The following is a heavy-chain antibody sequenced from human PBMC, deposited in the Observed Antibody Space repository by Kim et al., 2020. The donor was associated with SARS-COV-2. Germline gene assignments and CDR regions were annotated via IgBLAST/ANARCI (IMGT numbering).Heavy chain of an antibody. Sequence: SETLSLTCTVSGYSISSGYYWGWIRQPPGKGLEWIGSIYHSGSTYYNPSLKSRVTISVDTSKNQFSLKLSSVTAADTAVYYCARETITMVRGDSDYWGQG. CDR3: ARETITMVRGDSDY. D-gene: IGHD3-10*01. CDR1: GYSISSGYY. J-gene: IGHJ4*02. CDR2: IYHSGST. V-gene: IGHV4-38-2*02.